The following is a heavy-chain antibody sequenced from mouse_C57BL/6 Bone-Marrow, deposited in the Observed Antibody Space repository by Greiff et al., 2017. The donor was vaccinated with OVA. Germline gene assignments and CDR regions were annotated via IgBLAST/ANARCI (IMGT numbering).Heavy chain of an antibody. V-gene: IGHV1-22*01. Sequence: EVQLQESGPELVKPGASVKMSCKASGYTFTDYNMHWVKQSHGKSLEWIGYINPNNGGTSYNQKFKGKATLTVNKSSSTAYMELRSLTSEDSAVYYCAREGITTVGAYWGQGTLVTVSA. D-gene: IGHD1-1*01. CDR3: AREGITTVGAY. CDR1: GYTFTDYN. CDR2: INPNNGGT. J-gene: IGHJ3*01.